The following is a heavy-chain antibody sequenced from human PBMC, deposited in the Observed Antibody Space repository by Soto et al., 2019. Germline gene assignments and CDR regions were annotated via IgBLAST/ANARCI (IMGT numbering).Heavy chain of an antibody. CDR3: STLGTPVTRLYFFDY. CDR2: IYYSGTT. J-gene: IGHJ4*02. Sequence: SETLSLTCTVSGGSISSSSYYWGWIRQPPGKGLEWIGSIYYSGTTYYSPSLRSRVSISVDTSKNQFSLDLSSVTAADTAVYYCSTLGTPVTRLYFFDYWGQGTLVTGSS. CDR1: GGSISSSSYY. V-gene: IGHV4-39*07. D-gene: IGHD1-7*01.